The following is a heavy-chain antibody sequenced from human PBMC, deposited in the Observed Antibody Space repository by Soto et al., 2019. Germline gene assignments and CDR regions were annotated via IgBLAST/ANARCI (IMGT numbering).Heavy chain of an antibody. J-gene: IGHJ5*02. Sequence: GGSLRLSCAASQFTFSNYGMNWVRRAPGKGLEWVSGISGSGGCTYYADSVKGRFTISRDNAKNSLYLQLNSLRAEDTATYYCARSPVAATSWFDLWGRGTLVTVSS. CDR3: ARSPVAATSWFDL. V-gene: IGHV3-23*01. CDR2: ISGSGGCT. D-gene: IGHD2-15*01. CDR1: QFTFSNYG.